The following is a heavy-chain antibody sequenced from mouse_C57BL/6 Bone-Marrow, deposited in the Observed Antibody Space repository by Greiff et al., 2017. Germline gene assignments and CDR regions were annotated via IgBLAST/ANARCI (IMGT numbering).Heavy chain of an antibody. CDR3: ARSGKYPYGSSYGFAY. D-gene: IGHD1-1*01. Sequence: VQLKESGAELVKPGASVKLSCTASGFNIKDYYMHWVKRRPEQGLEWIGRIDPEDGETKYAPKFKGKATITADTSSNTAYLQLSSLTSEDTAVYYCARSGKYPYGSSYGFAYWGQGTLVTVSA. CDR2: IDPEDGET. V-gene: IGHV14-2*01. CDR1: GFNIKDYY. J-gene: IGHJ3*01.